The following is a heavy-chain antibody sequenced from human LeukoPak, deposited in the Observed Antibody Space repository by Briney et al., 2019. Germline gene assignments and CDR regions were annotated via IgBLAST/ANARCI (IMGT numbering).Heavy chain of an antibody. CDR3: ARGVGSAQRSMHMARAYYFDY. CDR1: GGSMISHY. Sequence: SETLSLTCTVSGGSMISHYWSFIRQPAGKGLEWIGRIHISWTTYYNPSLKSRLTMSVDTSKNQFSLKLSSVTAADTAVYYCARGVGSAQRSMHMARAYYFDYSGQGTLVTVSS. V-gene: IGHV4-4*07. CDR2: IHISWTT. J-gene: IGHJ4*02. D-gene: IGHD3-16*01.